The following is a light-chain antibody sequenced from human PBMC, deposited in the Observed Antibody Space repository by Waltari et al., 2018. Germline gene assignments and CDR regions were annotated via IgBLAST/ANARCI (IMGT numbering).Light chain of an antibody. CDR1: QSVSIY. J-gene: IGKJ1*01. V-gene: IGKV3-20*01. CDR3: QKYESLPAT. Sequence: RASQSVSIYLALYQQKPGQAPRLLIYHASTRATGIPDRFSARGSGTDFSLTISRLEPEDCAVYYCQKYESLPATFGQWTKVEIK. CDR2: HAS.